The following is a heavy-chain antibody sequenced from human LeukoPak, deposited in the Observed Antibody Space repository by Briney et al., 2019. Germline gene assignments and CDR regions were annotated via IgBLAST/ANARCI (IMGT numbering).Heavy chain of an antibody. CDR3: ARHGTPTSSSIDY. CDR1: GGSISSYY. V-gene: IGHV4-59*08. Sequence: SETLSLTCTVSGGSISSYYWSWIRQPPGKGLEWIGYIYYSGSTNYNPSLKSRVTISVDTSKNQFSLKLSSVTAADTAVYYCARHGTPTSSSIDYWGQGTLVTVSS. CDR2: IYYSGST. J-gene: IGHJ4*02. D-gene: IGHD1-1*01.